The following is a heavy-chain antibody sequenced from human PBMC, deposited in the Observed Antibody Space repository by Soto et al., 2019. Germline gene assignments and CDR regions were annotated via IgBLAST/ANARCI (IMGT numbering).Heavy chain of an antibody. CDR1: GGTFSSYT. J-gene: IGHJ5*02. CDR3: ATAPYSGSYSFDP. V-gene: IGHV1-69*02. Sequence: SVKVSCKASGGTFSSYTISWVRQAPGQGLEWMGRIIPILGIANYAQKFQGRVTITADKSTSTAYMELSSLRSEDTAVYYCATAPYSGSYSFDPWGQGTLVTVSS. CDR2: IIPILGIA. D-gene: IGHD1-26*01.